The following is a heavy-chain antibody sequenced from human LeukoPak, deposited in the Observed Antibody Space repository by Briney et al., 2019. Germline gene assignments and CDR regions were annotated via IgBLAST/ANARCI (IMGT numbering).Heavy chain of an antibody. D-gene: IGHD1-26*01. V-gene: IGHV3-23*01. CDR1: GFTFSSSP. CDR2: ISGSGGAT. J-gene: IGHJ4*02. Sequence: GGSLRLSCAASGFTFSSSPMNWVRQAPGKGLEWVSVISGSGGATFYGDSVQGRFTISRDNSRDTLYLQMNSLSAEDTAVYYCGKYVQTSVGANDYWGQGTLVTVSS. CDR3: GKYVQTSVGANDY.